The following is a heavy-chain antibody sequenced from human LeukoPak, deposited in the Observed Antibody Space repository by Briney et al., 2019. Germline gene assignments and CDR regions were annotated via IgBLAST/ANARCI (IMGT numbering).Heavy chain of an antibody. CDR1: GGSISSYY. J-gene: IGHJ4*02. CDR2: IYYSGSI. Sequence: PSETLSLTCTVSGGSISSYYWSWIRQPPGKGLEWSGYIYYSGSINYNPSLKSRVTISVDTSKNQFSLKLSSVTAADTAVYYCARGGGVAGTPYNPYDYWGQGTLVTVSS. CDR3: ARGGGVAGTPYNPYDY. V-gene: IGHV4-59*01. D-gene: IGHD6-19*01.